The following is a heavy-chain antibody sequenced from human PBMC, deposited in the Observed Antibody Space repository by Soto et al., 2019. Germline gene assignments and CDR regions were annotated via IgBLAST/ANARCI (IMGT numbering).Heavy chain of an antibody. J-gene: IGHJ4*02. V-gene: IGHV1-69*12. D-gene: IGHD3-22*01. Sequence: QVQLVQSGAEVKKPGSSVKVSCKASGGTFSSYAISWVRQAPGQGLEWMGGIIPIFGTANYAQKFQGRVTITADESTSTAYMELSSLRSEDTAVYYCARGGRYSDSSGAYYFDYWGQGTLVTVSS. CDR2: IIPIFGTA. CDR3: ARGGRYSDSSGAYYFDY. CDR1: GGTFSSYA.